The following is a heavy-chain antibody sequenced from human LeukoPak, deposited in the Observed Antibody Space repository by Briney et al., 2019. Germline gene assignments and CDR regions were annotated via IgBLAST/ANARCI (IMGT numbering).Heavy chain of an antibody. V-gene: IGHV1-46*01. CDR2: INPSGSSA. D-gene: IGHD1-26*01. J-gene: IGHJ5*02. CDR1: GYSLTSYY. Sequence: ASVKVSCKASGYSLTSYYMHWVRQAPGQGLEWMGFINPSGSSAAYAQKFQGRLTMTRDIFTSTDYMELTSLTSDDTAVYYCARDNSVGETAWWFDPWGQGTLVTVSS. CDR3: ARDNSVGETAWWFDP.